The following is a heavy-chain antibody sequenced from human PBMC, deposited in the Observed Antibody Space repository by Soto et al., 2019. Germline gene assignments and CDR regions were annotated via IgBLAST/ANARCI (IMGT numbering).Heavy chain of an antibody. CDR2: IKNKANSYIT. V-gene: IGHV3-72*01. D-gene: IGHD2-8*01. CDR3: ARVRVGVTTRLFDY. J-gene: IGHJ4*02. Sequence: GGSLRLSCAASGFTFSDHYMDWVRQAPGKGLEWVGRIKNKANSYITEYAASVKGRFTISRDDSKNSLDLQMNSLKTEDTAVYYWARVRVGVTTRLFDYWGQGTLVTVS. CDR1: GFTFSDHY.